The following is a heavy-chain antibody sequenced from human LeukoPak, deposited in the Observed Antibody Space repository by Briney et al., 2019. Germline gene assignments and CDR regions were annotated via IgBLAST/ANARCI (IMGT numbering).Heavy chain of an antibody. CDR1: GYTFTGYY. CDR2: INPNSGGT. Sequence: ASVKVSCKASGYTFTGYYMHWVRQAPGQGLEWMRWINPNSGGTNYAQKFQGRVTMTRDTSISTAYMELSRLRSDDTAVYYCARADYYGSGSYYIGNWFDPWGQGTLVTVSS. CDR3: ARADYYGSGSYYIGNWFDP. V-gene: IGHV1-2*02. D-gene: IGHD3-10*01. J-gene: IGHJ5*02.